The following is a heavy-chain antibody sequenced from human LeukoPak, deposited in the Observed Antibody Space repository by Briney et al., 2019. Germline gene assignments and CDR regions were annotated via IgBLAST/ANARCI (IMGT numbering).Heavy chain of an antibody. Sequence: GGSLRLSCAASGFTFSSYSMNWVRQAPGKGLEWVSSISSSSSYIYYADSVKGRFTISRDNAKNSLYLQMNSLRAEDTAVYYCARDRTYYYDSSGYLFDYWGQGTLVTVSS. CDR2: ISSSSSYI. CDR3: ARDRTYYYDSSGYLFDY. CDR1: GFTFSSYS. J-gene: IGHJ4*02. V-gene: IGHV3-21*01. D-gene: IGHD3-22*01.